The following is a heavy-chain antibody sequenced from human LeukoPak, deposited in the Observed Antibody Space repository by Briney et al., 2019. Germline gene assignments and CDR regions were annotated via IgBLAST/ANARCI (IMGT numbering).Heavy chain of an antibody. J-gene: IGHJ4*02. CDR3: AREDTAMGDFDY. CDR2: INHSGST. Sequence: SETLSLTCAVYGGSFSGYYWSWIRQPPGKGLEWIGEINHSGSTNYNPSLKSRVTISVDTSKNQFSLKLSSVTAADTAVYYCAREDTAMGDFDYWGQGTLVTVSS. D-gene: IGHD5-18*01. CDR1: GGSFSGYY. V-gene: IGHV4-34*01.